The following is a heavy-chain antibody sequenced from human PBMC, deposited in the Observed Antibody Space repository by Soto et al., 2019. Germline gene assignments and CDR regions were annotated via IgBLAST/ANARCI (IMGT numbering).Heavy chain of an antibody. CDR3: XXXXXXXXSPPYFDN. Sequence: QLVQSGSEVKKPGSSVKVSCQASGGTFSGYVVTWVRQAPGQGLEWMGEFVPLFGTTNYAQRFSGRITXTAEEXTSTXXXXXXXXXXXXXXXXXXXXXXXXXXSPPYFDNWGQGTLVTVSS. CDR1: GGTFSGYV. V-gene: IGHV1-69*01. J-gene: IGHJ4*02. CDR2: FVPLFGTT.